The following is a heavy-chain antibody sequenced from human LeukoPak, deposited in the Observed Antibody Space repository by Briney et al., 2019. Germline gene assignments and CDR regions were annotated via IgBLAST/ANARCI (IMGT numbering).Heavy chain of an antibody. CDR2: IYYSGST. V-gene: IGHV4-39*01. J-gene: IGHJ6*03. CDR1: GGSISSSSYY. CDR3: ARVDWPANHYYYMDV. Sequence: SETLSLTCTVSGGSISSSSYYWGWIRQPPGKGLEWIGSIYYSGSTYYNPSLKSRVTISVDTSKSQFSLKLSSVTAADTAVYYCARVDWPANHYYYMDVWGKGTTVTVSS. D-gene: IGHD2-21*01.